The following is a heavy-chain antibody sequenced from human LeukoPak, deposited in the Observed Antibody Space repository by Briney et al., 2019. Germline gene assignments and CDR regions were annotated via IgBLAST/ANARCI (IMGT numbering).Heavy chain of an antibody. V-gene: IGHV4-59*01. CDR2: ISYSGDT. CDR3: ARGVVAARFWFDP. CDR1: GGSISGYF. D-gene: IGHD2-15*01. Sequence: RPSETLSLTCTVSGGSISGYFWSWIRQPPGKGLEWIGYISYSGDTNYNPSLKSRVAISVDTSKNQFSLKLSSVTAADTAVYYCARGVVAARFWFDPWGQGTLVTVSS. J-gene: IGHJ5*02.